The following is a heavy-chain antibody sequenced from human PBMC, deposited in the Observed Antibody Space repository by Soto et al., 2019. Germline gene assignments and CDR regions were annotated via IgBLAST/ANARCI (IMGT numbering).Heavy chain of an antibody. Sequence: GGSLRLSCAASGFTFSSYGMHWVRQAPGKGLEWVAVIWYDGSNKYYADSVKGRFTISRDNSKNTLYLQMNSLRAEDTAVYYCAREMEAAAAYFDYWGQGTLVTVSS. CDR3: AREMEAAAAYFDY. D-gene: IGHD6-13*01. J-gene: IGHJ4*02. CDR2: IWYDGSNK. CDR1: GFTFSSYG. V-gene: IGHV3-33*01.